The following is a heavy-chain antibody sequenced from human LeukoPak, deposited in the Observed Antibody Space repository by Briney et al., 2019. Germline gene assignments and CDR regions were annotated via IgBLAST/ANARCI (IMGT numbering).Heavy chain of an antibody. D-gene: IGHD3-10*01. CDR3: AREVGSGSYNYFDY. CDR1: GFTFSSYA. J-gene: IGHJ4*02. Sequence: GGSLRLSCAASGFTFSSYAMSWVRQAAGKGLEWVSAISGSGGNTYYADSVKGRFTISRDNSKNTLYLQMNSLRAEDTAVYYCAREVGSGSYNYFDYWGQGTLVTVSS. V-gene: IGHV3-23*01. CDR2: ISGSGGNT.